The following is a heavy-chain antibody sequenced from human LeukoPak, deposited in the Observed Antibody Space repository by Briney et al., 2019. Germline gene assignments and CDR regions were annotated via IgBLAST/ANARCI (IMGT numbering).Heavy chain of an antibody. CDR1: GFTFDDYA. CDR3: AKDRRHTVSGGYFDL. Sequence: PGRSLRLSCAASGFTFDDYAMHWVRQAPGKGLEWVSGISWNSGSIGYADSVKGRFTISRDNAKNSLYLQMNSLRAGDTALYYCAKDRRHTVSGGYFDLWGRGTLVIVSS. CDR2: ISWNSGSI. D-gene: IGHD3-10*01. V-gene: IGHV3-9*01. J-gene: IGHJ2*01.